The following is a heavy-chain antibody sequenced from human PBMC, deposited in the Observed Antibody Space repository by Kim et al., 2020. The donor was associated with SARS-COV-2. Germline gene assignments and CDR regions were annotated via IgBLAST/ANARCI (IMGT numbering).Heavy chain of an antibody. CDR2: IRASGSTT. J-gene: IGHJ3*02. CDR3: AGGPPGGMVSPFFI. V-gene: IGHV3-33*01. CDR1: GLPFSSYS. D-gene: IGHD1-26*01. Sequence: GGSLRLSCAASGLPFSSYSMHWVRQAPGAGLEWVAFIRASGSTTFYADSVKGRFTISKDNSKNTACLQMNSLRADDTAFYYCAGGPPGGMVSPFFICGQGTKVSLSS.